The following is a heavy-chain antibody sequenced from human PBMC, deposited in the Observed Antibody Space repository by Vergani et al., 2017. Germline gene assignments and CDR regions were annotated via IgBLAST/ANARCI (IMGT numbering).Heavy chain of an antibody. CDR1: GFSLTTGGEG. J-gene: IGHJ3*01. D-gene: IGHD2-8*02. Sequence: QITLRESGPTLVKPTQTLTLTCTFSGFSLTTGGEGVGWIRQPPGRALEWLAFVYWNDDERYSPSLKSRVTITKDTSKNEVILTMATMDPVDTATDYCVHRLGYLYWYWAFDVWVPGRMVSVSS. CDR3: VHRLGYLYWYWAFDV. V-gene: IGHV2-5*01. CDR2: VYWNDDE.